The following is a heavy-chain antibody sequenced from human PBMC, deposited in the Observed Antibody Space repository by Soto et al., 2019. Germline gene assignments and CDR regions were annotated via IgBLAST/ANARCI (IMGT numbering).Heavy chain of an antibody. V-gene: IGHV3-20*04. D-gene: IGHD3-22*01. CDR1: GFTFDDYG. J-gene: IGHJ6*02. Sequence: PGGSLRLSCAASGFTFDDYGMSWVRQAPGKGLEWVSGINWNGGSTGYADSVKGRFTISRDNAKNSLYLQINSLRAEDTALYYCARKGGYYDSXXYYAYXXYXXXVWGQXXTVTVSS. CDR3: ARKGGYYDSXXYYAYXXYXXXV. CDR2: INWNGGST.